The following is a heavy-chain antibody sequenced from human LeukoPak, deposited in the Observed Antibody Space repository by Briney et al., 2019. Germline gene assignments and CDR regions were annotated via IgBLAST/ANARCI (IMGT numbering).Heavy chain of an antibody. CDR3: ARVLLGGSGWYAPPLGYFDS. Sequence: GGSLRLSCAASGFTFSRHATHWVRQAPGKGLEWVAVISYDGSKKYYADSVKGRFTISRDNSKNTLYLQMNSLRAEDTAVYYCARVLLGGSGWYAPPLGYFDSWGQGTLVTVSS. V-gene: IGHV3-30*04. J-gene: IGHJ4*02. CDR2: ISYDGSKK. CDR1: GFTFSRHA. D-gene: IGHD6-19*01.